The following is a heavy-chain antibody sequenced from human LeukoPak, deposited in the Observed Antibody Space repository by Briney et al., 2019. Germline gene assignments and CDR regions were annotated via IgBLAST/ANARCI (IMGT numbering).Heavy chain of an antibody. Sequence: PGGSLRLSCAASGFIVSNNYMSWARQAPGKGLEWVSIISSRGATYYTDSVKGRFTISRDNSQNTLYLQMNSLRADDTAVYYCATRGRSGYYYGMDVWGQGTTVTVPS. J-gene: IGHJ6*02. V-gene: IGHV3-66*01. D-gene: IGHD1-26*01. CDR2: ISSRGAT. CDR1: GFIVSNNY. CDR3: ATRGRSGYYYGMDV.